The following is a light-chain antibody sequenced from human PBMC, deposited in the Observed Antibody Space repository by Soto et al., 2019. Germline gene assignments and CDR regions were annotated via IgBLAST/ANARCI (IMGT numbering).Light chain of an antibody. Sequence: DIVMTPSPDSLAVSLGQRAPIDCRASQSLFYSSNNKNYLAWYQQKPGQPPTLLIYWSSTRESGVPDRFSGSGSGTDFTLTISSLQAEDVAVYYCQQYYSTPLTFGGGTTVDIK. CDR2: WSS. J-gene: IGKJ4*01. CDR1: QSLFYSSNNKNY. V-gene: IGKV4-1*01. CDR3: QQYYSTPLT.